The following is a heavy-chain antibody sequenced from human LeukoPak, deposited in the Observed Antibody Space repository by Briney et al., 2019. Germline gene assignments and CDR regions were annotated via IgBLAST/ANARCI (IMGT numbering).Heavy chain of an antibody. Sequence: GESLKISCKGSGYSFTSYWIRWVRQVPGKGLEWMGIIYPGGSEPRHSPSFQGQVTISADKSISTAYLQWSSLKASDTAMYYCARLFVPIVVVPAASQTNWFDPWGQGTLVTVSS. J-gene: IGHJ5*02. CDR2: IYPGGSEP. CDR1: GYSFTSYW. V-gene: IGHV5-51*01. CDR3: ARLFVPIVVVPAASQTNWFDP. D-gene: IGHD2-2*01.